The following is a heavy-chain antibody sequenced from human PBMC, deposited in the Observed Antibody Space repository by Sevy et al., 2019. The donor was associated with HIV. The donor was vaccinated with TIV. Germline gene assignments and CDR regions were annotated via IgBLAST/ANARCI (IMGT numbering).Heavy chain of an antibody. CDR1: GFTFGDYA. D-gene: IGHD3-22*01. J-gene: IGHJ5*02. V-gene: IGHV3-49*03. Sequence: GGSLRLSCTASGFTFGDYAMSWFRQAPGKGLEWVGFIRSKAYGGTTEYAGSVKGRFTISRDDSKSIAYLQMNSLKTEDTAVYYCTRVNEDYDSSGYYYLGVWFDPWGQGTLVTVSS. CDR3: TRVNEDYDSSGYYYLGVWFDP. CDR2: IRSKAYGGTT.